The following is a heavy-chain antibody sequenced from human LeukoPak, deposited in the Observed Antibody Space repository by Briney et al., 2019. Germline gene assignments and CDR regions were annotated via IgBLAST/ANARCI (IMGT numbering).Heavy chain of an antibody. D-gene: IGHD2-15*01. J-gene: IGHJ6*03. V-gene: IGHV1-69*06. CDR1: GGTFSSYA. CDR2: IIPIFGTA. Sequence: GASVKVSCKATGGTFSSYAISWVREAPGQALEWMGGIIPIFGTANYAQKFQGRVTITADKSTSTAYMELSSLRSEDTAVYYCASSGSCSGGSCYYYYYYMDVWGKGTTVTVSS. CDR3: ASSGSCSGGSCYYYYYYMDV.